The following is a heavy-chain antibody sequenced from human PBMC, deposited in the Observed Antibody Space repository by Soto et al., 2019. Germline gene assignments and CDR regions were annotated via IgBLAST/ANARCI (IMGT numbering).Heavy chain of an antibody. CDR3: ARELGLAAAAGTFDY. CDR2: IYYSGST. J-gene: IGHJ4*02. CDR1: GGSVSSGSYY. V-gene: IGHV4-61*01. D-gene: IGHD6-13*01. Sequence: TSETLSLTCTVSGGSVSSGSYYWSWIRQPPGKGLEWIGYIYYSGSTNYNPSLKSRVTISVDTSKNQFSLKLSSVTAADTAVYYCARELGLAAAAGTFDYWGQGTLVTVSS.